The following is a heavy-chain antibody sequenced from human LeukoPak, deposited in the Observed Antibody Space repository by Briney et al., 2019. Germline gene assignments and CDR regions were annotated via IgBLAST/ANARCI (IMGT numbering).Heavy chain of an antibody. J-gene: IGHJ4*02. CDR1: GASISNYY. V-gene: IGHV4-59*01. CDR3: AREDSGYDYSPFYY. CDR2: IYHTGST. Sequence: KPSETLSLTCTVSGASISNYYWSWIRQPPGKGLEWIGYIYHTGSTSYNPSLKSRVIMSVETSQNQFSLKVRSVTAADTAVYYCAREDSGYDYSPFYYWGQGTLVTVSS. D-gene: IGHD5-12*01.